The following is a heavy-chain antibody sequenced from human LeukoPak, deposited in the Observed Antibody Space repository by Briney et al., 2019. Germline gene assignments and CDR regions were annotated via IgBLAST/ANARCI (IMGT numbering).Heavy chain of an antibody. V-gene: IGHV3-15*01. Sequence: GGSLRLSCAASGFTFSNAGMSWVRKPPGKGRDWVGRIKSKTDGGTTDYAAPVKGRFTISRDDSKNTLYLQMNSLKTEDTAVYYCTTDSYSIVVVPAAISHWGQGTLVTVSS. D-gene: IGHD2-2*01. J-gene: IGHJ4*02. CDR2: IKSKTDGGTT. CDR1: GFTFSNAG. CDR3: TTDSYSIVVVPAAISH.